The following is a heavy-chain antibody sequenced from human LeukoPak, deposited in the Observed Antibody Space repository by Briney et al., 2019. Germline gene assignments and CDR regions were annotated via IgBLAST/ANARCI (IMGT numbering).Heavy chain of an antibody. Sequence: GGSLRLSCAASGFTFSNYNMNWVRQAPGKGLEWVSYISSSSSYTNYADSVKGRFTISRDNAKNSLYLQMNSLRAEDTAVYYCARVGGSSWSDAFDIWGQGTMVTVSS. CDR3: ARVGGSSWSDAFDI. CDR1: GFTFSNYN. CDR2: ISSSSSYT. V-gene: IGHV3-21*05. J-gene: IGHJ3*02. D-gene: IGHD6-13*01.